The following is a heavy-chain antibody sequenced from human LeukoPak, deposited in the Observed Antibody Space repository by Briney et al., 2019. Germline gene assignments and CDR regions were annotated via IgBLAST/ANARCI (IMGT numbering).Heavy chain of an antibody. CDR3: AREGTYYDILTGYYPFRYFDY. V-gene: IGHV4-59*01. Sequence: SETLSLTCTVSGGSINSYYWSWIRQPPGKGLEWIGYIYYSGRTNYNPSLKSRVTISVNTSKNQFSLKLSSVTAADTAVYYCAREGTYYDILTGYYPFRYFDYWGQGTLVTVSS. CDR2: IYYSGRT. CDR1: GGSINSYY. J-gene: IGHJ4*02. D-gene: IGHD3-9*01.